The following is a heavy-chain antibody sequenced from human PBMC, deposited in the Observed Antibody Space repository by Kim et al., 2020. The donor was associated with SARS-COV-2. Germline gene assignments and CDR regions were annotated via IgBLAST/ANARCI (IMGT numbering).Heavy chain of an antibody. V-gene: IGHV4-34*01. CDR3: ARNLHPPYYFDY. J-gene: IGHJ4*02. Sequence: HDNPSLKSRVTISVDTSKNQFSLKLSSVTAADTAVYYCARNLHPPYYFDYWGQGTLVTVSS.